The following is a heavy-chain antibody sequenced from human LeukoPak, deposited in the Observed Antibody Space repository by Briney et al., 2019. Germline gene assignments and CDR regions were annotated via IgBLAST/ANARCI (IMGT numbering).Heavy chain of an antibody. CDR1: GDSISSYY. D-gene: IGHD4-17*01. Sequence: SETLSLTCTVSGDSISSYYWSWIRQPAGKGLEWIGRIYTSGSTDYNPSLKSRVTMSVDTSKNQFSLKLSSVTAADTAVYYCARDLIRRSKSAVTNWFDPWGQGTLVAVSS. J-gene: IGHJ5*02. V-gene: IGHV4-4*07. CDR3: ARDLIRRSKSAVTNWFDP. CDR2: IYTSGST.